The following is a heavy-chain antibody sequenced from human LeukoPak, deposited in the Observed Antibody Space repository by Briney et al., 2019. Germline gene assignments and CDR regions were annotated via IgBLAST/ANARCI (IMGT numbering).Heavy chain of an antibody. CDR2: IYYSGST. V-gene: IGHV4-59*01. Sequence: SETLSLTCTVSGGSISSYYWSWIRQPSGKGLEWIGYIYYSGSTNYNPSLKSRVTISVDTSKNQFSLKLSSVTAADTAVYYCAREGFSTGHFDYWGQGTLVTVSS. D-gene: IGHD2/OR15-2a*01. CDR1: GGSISSYY. CDR3: AREGFSTGHFDY. J-gene: IGHJ4*02.